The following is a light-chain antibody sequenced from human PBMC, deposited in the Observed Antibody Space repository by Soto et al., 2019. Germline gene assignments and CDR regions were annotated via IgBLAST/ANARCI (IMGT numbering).Light chain of an antibody. J-gene: IGKJ2*01. Sequence: AIRMTQSPSSFSASTGDRVTITCRASQGISSYLAWYQQKPGKAPKRLIYAAAPLRRGAPSRFSASGSGTDFTLTISRLQSEDFANYYCHQYLSYPYTFGQGTKLEI. CDR2: AAA. V-gene: IGKV1-8*01. CDR1: QGISSY. CDR3: HQYLSYPYT.